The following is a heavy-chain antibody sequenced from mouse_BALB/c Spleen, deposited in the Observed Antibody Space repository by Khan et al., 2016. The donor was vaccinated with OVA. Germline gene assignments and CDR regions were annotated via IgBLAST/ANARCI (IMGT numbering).Heavy chain of an antibody. J-gene: IGHJ1*01. Sequence: EVELVESGGGLVQPGGSRKLSCAASGFTFSSFGMHWVRQAPEKGLDWVAYISFGSATIYYADTVKGRFTISRDNPKNTLLLQMTSLRSEDTAMYYCARSMITTWYFDVWGAGTTVTVSS. CDR1: GFTFSSFG. CDR2: ISFGSATI. D-gene: IGHD2-4*01. CDR3: ARSMITTWYFDV. V-gene: IGHV5-17*02.